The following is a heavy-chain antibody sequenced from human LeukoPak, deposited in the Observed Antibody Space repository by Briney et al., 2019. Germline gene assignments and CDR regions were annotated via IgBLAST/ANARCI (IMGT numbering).Heavy chain of an antibody. CDR1: GYTFTGYY. D-gene: IGHD3-16*01. V-gene: IGHV7-4-1*02. CDR3: AGGWGTFDY. J-gene: IGHJ4*02. CDR2: INTNTGNP. Sequence: ASVKVSCKASGYTFTGYYMHWVRQAPGQGLEWMGWINTNTGNPTYAQGFTGRFVFSLDTSVSTAYLQISSLKAEDTAVYYCAGGWGTFDYWGQGTLVTVSS.